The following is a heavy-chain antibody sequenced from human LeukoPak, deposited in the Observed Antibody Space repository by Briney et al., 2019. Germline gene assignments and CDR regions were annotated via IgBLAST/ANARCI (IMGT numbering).Heavy chain of an antibody. J-gene: IGHJ4*02. Sequence: PGRSLRLSCAASGFTFSDYWMHWVRQAPGKGLVWVSPTNNDGSGTIYAEAVKGRFTISRDNAKNTLYLQMSSLRAEDTAVYYCARDSSMIGLYYFDYWGQGTLVTVSS. CDR2: TNNDGSGT. V-gene: IGHV3-74*01. CDR3: ARDSSMIGLYYFDY. D-gene: IGHD3-22*01. CDR1: GFTFSDYW.